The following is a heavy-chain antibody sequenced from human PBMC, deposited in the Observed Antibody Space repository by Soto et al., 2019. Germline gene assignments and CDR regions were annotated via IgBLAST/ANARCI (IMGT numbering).Heavy chain of an antibody. J-gene: IGHJ4*02. CDR3: ARVWEYSYGSYYFDY. Sequence: SETLSLTCTVSGGSISSYYWSWIRQPPGKGLEWIGYIYYSGSTNYNPSLKSRVTISVDTSKNQFSLKLSSVTAADTAVYYCARVWEYSYGSYYFDYWGQGTLVTVSS. V-gene: IGHV4-59*01. CDR1: GGSISSYY. CDR2: IYYSGST. D-gene: IGHD5-18*01.